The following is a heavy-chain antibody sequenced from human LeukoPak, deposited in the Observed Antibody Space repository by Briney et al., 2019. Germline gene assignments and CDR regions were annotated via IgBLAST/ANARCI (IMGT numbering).Heavy chain of an antibody. V-gene: IGHV1-2*02. J-gene: IGHJ4*02. Sequence: ASVKVSCKASGYTFTDYYVHWVRQAPGQGLEWMGWINPNSGDTNYAQKFQGRVTMTRDTSISTAYLDLNSLKSDDTAVYYCARDRRELRYVDWLLDYWGQGTLVTVSS. CDR3: ARDRRELRYVDWLLDY. D-gene: IGHD3-9*01. CDR2: INPNSGDT. CDR1: GYTFTDYY.